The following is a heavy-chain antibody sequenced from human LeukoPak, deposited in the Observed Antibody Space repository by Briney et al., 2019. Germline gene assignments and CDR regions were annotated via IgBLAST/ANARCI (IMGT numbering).Heavy chain of an antibody. J-gene: IGHJ4*02. CDR2: ICSSNSYI. CDR3: ARVHLSSWYVLYYFDY. V-gene: IGHV3-21*01. D-gene: IGHD6-13*01. CDR1: GFTFSSYS. Sequence: GGSLRLSCAASGFTFSSYSMNWVRQAPGKGLEWVSTICSSNSYIYYADSVKGRFTISRDNAKNSLYLQMNSMRAEDTAVYYCARVHLSSWYVLYYFDYWGQGTLVTVSS.